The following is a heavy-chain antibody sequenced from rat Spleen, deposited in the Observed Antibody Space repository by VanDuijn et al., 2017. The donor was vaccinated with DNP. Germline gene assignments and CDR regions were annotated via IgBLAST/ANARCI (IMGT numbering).Heavy chain of an antibody. J-gene: IGHJ1*01. V-gene: IGHV5S23*01. CDR1: GFTFSNYD. CDR3: ARATEGIPYYWYFDF. CDR2: ISTGGGNT. D-gene: IGHD1-11*01. Sequence: EVQLVESGGGLVQPGRSLKLSCAASGFTFSNYDMAWVRQAPTKGLEWVASISTGGGNTYYRDSVKGRFTISRDNAKSTLYLQMDSLRSEDTATYYCARATEGIPYYWYFDFWGPGTMVTVSS.